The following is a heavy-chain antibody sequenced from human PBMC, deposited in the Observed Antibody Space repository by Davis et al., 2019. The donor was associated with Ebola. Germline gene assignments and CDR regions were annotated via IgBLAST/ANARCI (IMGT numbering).Heavy chain of an antibody. D-gene: IGHD2-15*01. Sequence: GESLKTPRAASGFIFSSYDINRVRQAQGQGLEWDSGIDGCGDGTYYADSVKGRFTISRDNSKNTLYLQMNSLRAEDTAVYYCAKVNWPVVGMGVTGWGQGTLVTVSS. CDR2: IDGCGDGT. CDR1: GFIFSSYD. CDR3: AKVNWPVVGMGVTG. V-gene: IGHV3-23*01. J-gene: IGHJ4*02.